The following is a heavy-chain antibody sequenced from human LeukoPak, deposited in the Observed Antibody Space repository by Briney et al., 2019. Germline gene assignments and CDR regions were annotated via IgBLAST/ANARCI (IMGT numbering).Heavy chain of an antibody. CDR2: ISSSSSYI. Sequence: GGSLRLSCAASGFTFSSYSMNWVRQAPGKGLEWVSSISSSSSYIYYADSVKGRFTISRDNAKNSLYLQVNSLRAEDTAVYYCARASSGYSFSLDYWGQGTLVTVSS. J-gene: IGHJ4*02. V-gene: IGHV3-21*01. D-gene: IGHD3-22*01. CDR3: ARASSGYSFSLDY. CDR1: GFTFSSYS.